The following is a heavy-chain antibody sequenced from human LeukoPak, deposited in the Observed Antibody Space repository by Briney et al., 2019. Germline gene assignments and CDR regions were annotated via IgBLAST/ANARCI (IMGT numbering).Heavy chain of an antibody. CDR1: GYTFTNYG. Sequence: ASVKVSFKASGYTFTNYGITWMRQAPGQGLEWMGWISAYNGNTNYAQKLQGRVTMTTDTSTSTAYMGLRSLRSDDTAVYYCARDATVTDVDYWGQGTLVTVSS. CDR3: ARDATVTDVDY. J-gene: IGHJ4*02. V-gene: IGHV1-18*01. D-gene: IGHD4-17*01. CDR2: ISAYNGNT.